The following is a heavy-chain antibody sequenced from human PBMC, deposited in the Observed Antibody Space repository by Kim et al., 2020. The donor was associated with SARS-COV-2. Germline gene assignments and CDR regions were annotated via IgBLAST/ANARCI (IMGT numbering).Heavy chain of an antibody. D-gene: IGHD3-10*01. Sequence: TDTPQFQGRVTMTRDTSTSTVYMELSSLTSEDTAVYYCARGSGSGSYYSPWGQGTLVTVSS. V-gene: IGHV1-46*01. CDR3: ARGSGSGSYYSP. J-gene: IGHJ5*02.